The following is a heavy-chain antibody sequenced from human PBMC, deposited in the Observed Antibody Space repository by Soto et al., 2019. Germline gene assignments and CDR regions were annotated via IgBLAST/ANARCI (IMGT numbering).Heavy chain of an antibody. D-gene: IGHD3-3*01. CDR3: ARTHYDFWSGYLSHYYYMDV. Sequence: ASVKVSCKASGYTFTSYYMHWVRQAPGQGLEWMGIINPSGGSTSYAQKFQGRVTMTRDTSTSTVYMELSSLRSEDTAVYYCARTHYDFWSGYLSHYYYMDVWGKGTTVTVSS. CDR2: INPSGGST. V-gene: IGHV1-46*03. CDR1: GYTFTSYY. J-gene: IGHJ6*03.